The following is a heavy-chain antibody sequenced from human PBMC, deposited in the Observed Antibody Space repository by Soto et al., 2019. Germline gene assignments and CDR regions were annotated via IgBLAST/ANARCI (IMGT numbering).Heavy chain of an antibody. J-gene: IGHJ5*02. Sequence: QVQLVQSGAEVKKPGSSVKVSCKASGGTFSRYTINWVRQAPGQGLEWMGRIIPIAAIANYTQKFQGRVTITVDKSSTTAYMGLRSLRSDDTAVYYCARGSTIVRGAPSWFDPWGQGTLVTVSS. CDR2: IIPIAAIA. V-gene: IGHV1-69*02. CDR3: ARGSTIVRGAPSWFDP. D-gene: IGHD3-10*01. CDR1: GGTFSRYT.